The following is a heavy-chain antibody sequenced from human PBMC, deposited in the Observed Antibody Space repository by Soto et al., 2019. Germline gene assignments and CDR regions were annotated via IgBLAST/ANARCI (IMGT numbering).Heavy chain of an antibody. V-gene: IGHV1-18*01. CDR2: ISAYNGNT. CDR3: ARDLPMIVVEGGGFDI. CDR1: GYTFTSYG. Sequence: ATVKFSCKASGYTFTSYGISWVRQAPGQGLEWMGWISAYNGNTNYAQKLQGRVTMTTDTSTSTAYMELRSLRSDDTAVYYCARDLPMIVVEGGGFDIWGQGTMVTVSS. D-gene: IGHD3-22*01. J-gene: IGHJ3*02.